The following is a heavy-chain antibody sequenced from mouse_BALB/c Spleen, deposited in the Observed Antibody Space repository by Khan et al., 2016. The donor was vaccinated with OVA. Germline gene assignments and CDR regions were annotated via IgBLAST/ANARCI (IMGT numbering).Heavy chain of an antibody. D-gene: IGHD2-2*01. Sequence: EVKLLESGPGLVKPSQTVSLTCTVTVISITTGNYRWSWIRQFPGNKLEWIGYIYYSGTITYNPPLTSRTTITRDTSKNQFFLEMNSLTAEDTATYYCARDKGGYRYWYFDVWGAGTTVTVSS. CDR3: ARDKGGYRYWYFDV. CDR1: VISITTGNYR. J-gene: IGHJ1*01. V-gene: IGHV3-5*02. CDR2: IYYSGTI.